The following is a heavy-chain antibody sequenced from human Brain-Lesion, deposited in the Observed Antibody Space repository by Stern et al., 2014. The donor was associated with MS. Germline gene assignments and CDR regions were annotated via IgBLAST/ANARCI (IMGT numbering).Heavy chain of an antibody. CDR1: GFTFSSYP. Sequence: EVQLVQSGGGLVKPGGSLRLSCAASGFTFSSYPMNWVRQAPGKGLEWVSSINRGSDYIYYADSVKGRFTISRDNAKNSLYLQMNSLRAEDTALYYCARVETPLADFYYYYGMDVWGQGTTVTVSS. CDR2: INRGSDYI. J-gene: IGHJ6*02. CDR3: ARVETPLADFYYYYGMDV. D-gene: IGHD5-18*01. V-gene: IGHV3-21*01.